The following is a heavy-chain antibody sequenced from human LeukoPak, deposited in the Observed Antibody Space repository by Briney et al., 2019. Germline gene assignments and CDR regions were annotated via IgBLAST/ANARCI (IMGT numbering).Heavy chain of an antibody. J-gene: IGHJ6*02. CDR2: ISGSGGST. V-gene: IGHV3-23*01. D-gene: IGHD4-17*01. CDR1: GFTFSSYA. Sequence: GGSLRLSCAVSGFTFSSYAMSWVRQAPGKGLEWVSAISGSGGSTYYADSVKGRFTISTENSKNTLYLQVRSLRAGATAVSYCAKDGFGDYGIYYYGMGVWGQGATVTV. CDR3: AKDGFGDYGIYYYGMGV.